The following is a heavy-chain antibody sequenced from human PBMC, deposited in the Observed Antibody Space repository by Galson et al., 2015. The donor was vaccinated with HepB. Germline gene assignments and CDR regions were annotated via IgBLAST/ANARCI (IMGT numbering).Heavy chain of an antibody. V-gene: IGHV3-30*04. D-gene: IGHD6-13*01. CDR2: ISYDGSNK. Sequence: SLRLSCAASGFTFSSYAMHWVRQAPGKGLEWVAVISYDGSNKYYADSVKGRFTISRDNSKNTLYLQMNSLRAEDTAVYYCARVVAAAVGAFDIWAKGQWSPSLQ. CDR3: ARVVAAAVGAFDI. CDR1: GFTFSSYA. J-gene: IGHJ3*02.